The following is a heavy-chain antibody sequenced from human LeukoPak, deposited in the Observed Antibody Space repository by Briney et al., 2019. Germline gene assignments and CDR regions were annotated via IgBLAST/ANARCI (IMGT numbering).Heavy chain of an antibody. CDR1: GGSISSYY. CDR2: IYTSGST. J-gene: IGHJ5*02. Sequence: SETLSLTCTVSGGSISSYYWSWIRQPAGKGLEWIGRIYTSGSTNYNPSLKSRVTISVDTSKNQFSLKLSSVTAADTAVYYCARARHVLRFLEWSSDWFDPWGQGTLVTVSS. D-gene: IGHD3-3*01. CDR3: ARARHVLRFLEWSSDWFDP. V-gene: IGHV4-4*07.